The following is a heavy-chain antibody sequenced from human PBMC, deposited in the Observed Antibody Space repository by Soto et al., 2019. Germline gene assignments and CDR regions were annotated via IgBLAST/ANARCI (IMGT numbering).Heavy chain of an antibody. Sequence: QVQLVESGGGVVQPGSSLRLSWAASGFRYKNYAFPWVRQAPGEGLERVALISHKDEPKIFYADPVQGRFTISRDNFKNTVSLQMNSLRDEDTAVYHCARGVRAETYYNAFDYWCQGTQVTVSS. CDR2: ISHKDEPKI. D-gene: IGHD3-10*01. CDR3: ARGVRAETYYNAFDY. CDR1: GFRYKNYA. V-gene: IGHV3-30-3*01. J-gene: IGHJ4*01.